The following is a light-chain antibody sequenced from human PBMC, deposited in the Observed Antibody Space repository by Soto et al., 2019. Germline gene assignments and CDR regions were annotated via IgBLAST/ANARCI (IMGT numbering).Light chain of an antibody. J-gene: IGKJ1*01. Sequence: EIVVTQSPATLSVSPGERATLSCRASQSVNSNFAWYQQKPGQAPRLLIYGASTRATGIAARFSGSGSGTEFTLTISSLQSEDFAVYYCQQYNNWPSWTFGQGTKVDIK. CDR3: QQYNNWPSWT. CDR1: QSVNSN. V-gene: IGKV3-15*01. CDR2: GAS.